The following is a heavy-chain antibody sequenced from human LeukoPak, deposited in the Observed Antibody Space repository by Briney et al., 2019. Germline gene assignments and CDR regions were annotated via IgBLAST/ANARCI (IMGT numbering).Heavy chain of an antibody. CDR3: ARDGYTAAFDY. CDR1: GGSISSGGYY. CDR2: IYYSGST. J-gene: IGHJ4*02. Sequence: SQTLSLTCIVSGGSISSGGYYWSWIRQHPGKGLEWIGYIYYSGSTYYNPSLKSRVTISVDTSKNQFSLKLSSVTAADTAVYYCARDGYTAAFDYWGQGTLVTVSS. V-gene: IGHV4-31*03. D-gene: IGHD6-13*01.